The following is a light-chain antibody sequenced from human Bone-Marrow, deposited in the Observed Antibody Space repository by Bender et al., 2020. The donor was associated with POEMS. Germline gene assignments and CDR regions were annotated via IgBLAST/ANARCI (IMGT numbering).Light chain of an antibody. CDR2: MDN. V-gene: IGLV1-47*01. CDR3: HSYDSSLSGAV. Sequence: QSALTQPPSLSGTPGQRVTISCSGGSSNIGSNYVYWYVQFPGTAPKLLIYMDNRRPSGVPDRFSGSKSDTSASLAITGLQADDEADYYCHSYDSSLSGAVFGGGTHLTVL. CDR1: SSNIGSNY. J-gene: IGLJ7*01.